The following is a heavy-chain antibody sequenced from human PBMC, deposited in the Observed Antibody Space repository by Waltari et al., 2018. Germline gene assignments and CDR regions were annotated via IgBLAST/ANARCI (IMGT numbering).Heavy chain of an antibody. CDR2: SYTSGST. Sequence: QVQLQESGPGLVKPSETLSLTYTVSGGSISRYYWRWIRQPAGKGLEWIGRSYTSGSTNYNPSLKSRVTMSVDTSKNQFSLKLSSVTAADTAVYYCARGAVYDFWSGYYTDYFDYWGQGTLVTVSS. CDR3: ARGAVYDFWSGYYTDYFDY. J-gene: IGHJ4*02. CDR1: GGSISRYY. V-gene: IGHV4-4*07. D-gene: IGHD3-3*01.